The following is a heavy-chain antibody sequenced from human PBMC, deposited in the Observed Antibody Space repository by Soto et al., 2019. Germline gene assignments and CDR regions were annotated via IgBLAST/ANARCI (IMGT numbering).Heavy chain of an antibody. CDR3: ARAHTYYDFWSGYSGRRGHYFDY. CDR1: GGSFSGYY. D-gene: IGHD3-3*01. Sequence: QVQLQQWGAGLLKPSETLSLTRAVYGGSFSGYYWSWIRQPPGKGLEWIGEINHSGSTNYNPSLKSRVTISVDTSKNQFSLKLSSVTAADTAVYYCARAHTYYDFWSGYSGRRGHYFDYWGQGTLVTVSS. J-gene: IGHJ4*02. CDR2: INHSGST. V-gene: IGHV4-34*01.